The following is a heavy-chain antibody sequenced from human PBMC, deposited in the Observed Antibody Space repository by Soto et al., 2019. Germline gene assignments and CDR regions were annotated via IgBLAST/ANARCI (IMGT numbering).Heavy chain of an antibody. Sequence: GGSLRLSCAASGFTFSSYAMSWVRQAPGKWLEWVSAISGSGSSTYYADSVKGRFTISRDNSKNTLYLQMNSLRAEDTAVYYCAKDGAPCYDSSGYPVRPIDYWGQGXLVTVYS. D-gene: IGHD3-22*01. CDR1: GFTFSSYA. CDR3: AKDGAPCYDSSGYPVRPIDY. CDR2: ISGSGSST. J-gene: IGHJ4*02. V-gene: IGHV3-23*01.